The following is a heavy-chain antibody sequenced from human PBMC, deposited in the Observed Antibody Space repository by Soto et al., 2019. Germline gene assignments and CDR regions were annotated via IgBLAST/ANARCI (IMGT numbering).Heavy chain of an antibody. J-gene: IGHJ4*02. CDR1: GGSTSSSSYQ. Sequence: QLQLQESGPGLVKPSETLSLTCSVSGGSTSSSSYQWVWIRQPPGMGLEWIGNVYYNGNTYYNPSLKSRVTISVDTTNNQCSLKVKSVTAADTAVYYCARLSGSYNDRYFDYWGQGTLVTVSS. V-gene: IGHV4-39*01. CDR3: ARLSGSYNDRYFDY. D-gene: IGHD1-26*01. CDR2: VYYNGNT.